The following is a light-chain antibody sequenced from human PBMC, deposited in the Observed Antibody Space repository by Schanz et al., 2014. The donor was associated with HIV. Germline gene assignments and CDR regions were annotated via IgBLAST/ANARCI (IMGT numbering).Light chain of an antibody. V-gene: IGKV1-39*01. Sequence: DIQMTQSPSSLSASVGDRVTITCRASQSTSNYLNWYQQKPGEAPKVLIYATSSLQSGVPSRFSGSGSGTDFTLTINSLQPEDFATYYCQQSYSTPLTFGGGTKVEIK. CDR1: QSTSNY. CDR2: ATS. J-gene: IGKJ4*01. CDR3: QQSYSTPLT.